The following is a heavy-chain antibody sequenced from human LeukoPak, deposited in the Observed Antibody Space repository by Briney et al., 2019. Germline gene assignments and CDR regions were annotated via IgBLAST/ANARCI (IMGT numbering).Heavy chain of an antibody. J-gene: IGHJ4*02. Sequence: ASVKVSCKASGYTFTSYGISWVRQAPGQGLEWMGWISAYNGNTNYAQRLQGRVTMTTDTSTSTAYMELRSLRSDDTAVYYCARDSPYGDYFPLDYWGQGTLVTVSS. V-gene: IGHV1-18*01. CDR3: ARDSPYGDYFPLDY. D-gene: IGHD4-17*01. CDR1: GYTFTSYG. CDR2: ISAYNGNT.